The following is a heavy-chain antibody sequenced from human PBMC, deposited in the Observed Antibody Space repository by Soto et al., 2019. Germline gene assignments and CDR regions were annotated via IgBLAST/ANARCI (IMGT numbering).Heavy chain of an antibody. V-gene: IGHV1-69*12. Sequence: QVQLVQSGAEVKKPGSSVKVSCKASGGTFSSYAISWVRQAPGQGLEWMGGIIPIFGTADYAQKFQGRGTITADESTSTAYMELSSLRSEDTAVYYCASHSSLRGYCISTSCYGYYYGMDVWGQGTTVTVSS. CDR3: ASHSSLRGYCISTSCYGYYYGMDV. J-gene: IGHJ6*02. CDR2: IIPIFGTA. D-gene: IGHD2-2*01. CDR1: GGTFSSYA.